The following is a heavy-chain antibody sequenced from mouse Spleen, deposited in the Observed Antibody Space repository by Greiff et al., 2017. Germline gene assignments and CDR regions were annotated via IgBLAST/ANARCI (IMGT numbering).Heavy chain of an antibody. CDR3: ARRSGNYGFAY. Sequence: VQLQQPGAELVRPGSSVKLSCKASGYTFTSYWMDWVKQRPGQGLEWIGNIYPSDSETHYNQKFKDKATLTVDKSSSTAYMQLSSLTSEDSAVYYCARRSGNYGFAYWGQGTLVTVSA. V-gene: IGHV1-61*01. D-gene: IGHD2-1*01. CDR1: GYTFTSYW. J-gene: IGHJ3*01. CDR2: IYPSDSET.